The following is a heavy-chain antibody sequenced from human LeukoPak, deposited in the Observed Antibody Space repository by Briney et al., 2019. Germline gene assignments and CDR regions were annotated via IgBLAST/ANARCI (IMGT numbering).Heavy chain of an antibody. V-gene: IGHV1-2*02. CDR3: ASWDDSSSPIVSDY. CDR2: MNPNSGGT. Sequence: GASVKVSCKASEYTFTSYDINWVRQATGQGLEWMGWMNPNSGGTNYAQKFQGRVTMTRDTSISTAYMELSRLRSDDTAVYYCASWDDSSSPIVSDYWGQGTLVTVSS. D-gene: IGHD6-6*01. CDR1: EYTFTSYD. J-gene: IGHJ4*02.